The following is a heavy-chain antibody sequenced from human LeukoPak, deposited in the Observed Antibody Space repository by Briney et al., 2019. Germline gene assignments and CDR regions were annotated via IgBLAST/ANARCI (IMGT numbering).Heavy chain of an antibody. J-gene: IGHJ4*02. V-gene: IGHV4-38-2*02. D-gene: IGHD1-26*01. CDR2: IYHSGST. CDR1: GYSISSGYY. CDR3: ARGHGGSYPYYFDY. Sequence: SETLSLTCTVSGYSISSGYYWGWVRQPPGKGLEWIGSIYHSGSTYYNPSLKSRVTMSVDTSKNQFSLKLSSVTAADTAVYYCARGHGGSYPYYFDYWGQGTLVTVSS.